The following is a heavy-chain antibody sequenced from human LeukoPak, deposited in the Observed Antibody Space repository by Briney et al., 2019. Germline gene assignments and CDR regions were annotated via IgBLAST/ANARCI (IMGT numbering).Heavy chain of an antibody. CDR3: GRDKDNMIVVAHAFDI. CDR2: IKQEGSEK. J-gene: IGHJ3*02. V-gene: IGHV3-7*01. CDR1: GFTFRSYR. D-gene: IGHD3-22*01. Sequence: GVSLRLSCAASGFTFRSYRMSWVRQAPGGGVEWVANIKQEGSEKCYVDSGKGRYTITRDRAKNSLYMQMNGPRAEDTALYCGGRDKDNMIVVAHAFDIWGQGTMVTVPS.